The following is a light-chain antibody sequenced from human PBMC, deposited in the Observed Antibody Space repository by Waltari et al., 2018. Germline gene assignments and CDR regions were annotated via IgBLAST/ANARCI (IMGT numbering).Light chain of an antibody. CDR1: HDITTC. V-gene: IGKV1-16*01. J-gene: IGKJ5*01. CDR2: AAS. Sequence: DIHMAQSPSSLSASVGDRVSITCRASHDITTCLAWFQQKPWKAPQCLIYAASTLQSGAPPRFSGGGSGTDFTLTISSLQPEDFATYYCQQYNSFPITFGQGTRLEIK. CDR3: QQYNSFPIT.